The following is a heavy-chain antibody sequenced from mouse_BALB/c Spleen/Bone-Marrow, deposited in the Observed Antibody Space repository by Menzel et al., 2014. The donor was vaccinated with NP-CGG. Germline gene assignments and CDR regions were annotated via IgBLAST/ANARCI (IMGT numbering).Heavy chain of an antibody. CDR1: GYTFTSSW. V-gene: IGHV1S130*01. CDR3: ARSGFDY. D-gene: IGHD3-2*02. J-gene: IGHJ2*01. CDR2: IHPNSGNT. Sequence: QVQLKESGSVLVRPGASVKLSCKASGYTFTSSWMHWAKQRPGQGLEWIGEIHPNSGNTNYNEKFKGKATLTVGTSSSPAYVDLSSLTSEDSAVYYCARSGFDYWGQGTTLTVSS.